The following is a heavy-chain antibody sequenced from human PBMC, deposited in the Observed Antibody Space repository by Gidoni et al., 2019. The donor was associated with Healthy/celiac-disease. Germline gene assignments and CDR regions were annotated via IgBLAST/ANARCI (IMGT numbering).Heavy chain of an antibody. CDR3: ARDTYYDFWSGYYRSWGYYGMDV. V-gene: IGHV4-4*07. CDR2: IYTSGST. Sequence: QVQLQESGPGLVKPSETLSLTCTVSGGSISSYYWSWIRQPAGKGLEWIGRIYTSGSTNYNPSLKSRVTMSVDTSKNQFSLKLSSVTAADTAVYYCARDTYYDFWSGYYRSWGYYGMDVWGQGTTVSVSS. CDR1: GGSISSYY. J-gene: IGHJ6*02. D-gene: IGHD3-3*01.